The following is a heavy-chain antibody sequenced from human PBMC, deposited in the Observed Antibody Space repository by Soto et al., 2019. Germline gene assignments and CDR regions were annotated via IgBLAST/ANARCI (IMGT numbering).Heavy chain of an antibody. CDR1: GYAFTSYG. V-gene: IGHV1-18*01. D-gene: IGHD1-7*01. Sequence: ASVKVSCKASGYAFTSYGISWVRQAPGQGLEWMGWISAYNGNTNYAQKLQCRVTMTTDTSTSTAYMELRSLRSDDTAVYYCGRDPNNSNCVGFDYWAQGTPVTVSA. J-gene: IGHJ4*02. CDR3: GRDPNNSNCVGFDY. CDR2: ISAYNGNT.